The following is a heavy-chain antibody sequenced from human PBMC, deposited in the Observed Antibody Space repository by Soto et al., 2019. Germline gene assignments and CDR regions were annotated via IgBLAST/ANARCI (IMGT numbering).Heavy chain of an antibody. V-gene: IGHV4-31*03. D-gene: IGHD3-9*01. CDR2: IYYSGST. CDR3: ATSYDILTGYAWFDP. CDR1: GGSISSGGYY. Sequence: QVQLQESGPGLVKPSQTLSLTCTVSGGSISSGGYYWSWIRQHPGKGLEWIGYIYYSGSTYYNPSLKSRVTMSVDTSKNQFSLKLSSVTAADTAVYYCATSYDILTGYAWFDPWGQGTLVTVSS. J-gene: IGHJ5*02.